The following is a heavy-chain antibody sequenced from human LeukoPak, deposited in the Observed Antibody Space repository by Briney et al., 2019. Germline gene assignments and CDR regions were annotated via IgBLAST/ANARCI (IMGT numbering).Heavy chain of an antibody. J-gene: IGHJ4*02. CDR1: GFTFDDYG. D-gene: IGHD2-2*01. Sequence: GGSLRLXCAASGFTFDDYGMSWVRQAPGKGLEWVSGINWNGGSTGYADSVKGRFTISRDNAKNSLYPQMNSLGAEDTALYYCARDYCSSTSCYFFDYWGQGTLVTVSS. CDR2: INWNGGST. V-gene: IGHV3-20*04. CDR3: ARDYCSSTSCYFFDY.